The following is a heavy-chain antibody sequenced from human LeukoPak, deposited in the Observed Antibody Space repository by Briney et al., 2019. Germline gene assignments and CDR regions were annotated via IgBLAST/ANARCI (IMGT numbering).Heavy chain of an antibody. Sequence: PGGSLRLSCAASGFTFSTYGMNWVRQAPGKGLEWVALIRFDGVNKYYADSVRGRFTISRDNSKNTVFLQMNSLRAEDTAVYYCAKDFDFDYFDYWGQGTLVTVSS. J-gene: IGHJ4*02. CDR3: AKDFDFDYFDY. CDR2: IRFDGVNK. CDR1: GFTFSTYG. D-gene: IGHD3-9*01. V-gene: IGHV3-30*02.